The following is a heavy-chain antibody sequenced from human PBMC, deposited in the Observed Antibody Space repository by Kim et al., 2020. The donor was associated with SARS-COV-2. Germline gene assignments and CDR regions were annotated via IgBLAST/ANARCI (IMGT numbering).Heavy chain of an antibody. CDR3: AREWDV. V-gene: IGHV1-2*02. Sequence: PKTGGTTYAQKFQGRVTMTRDTSISTVYMELNRLQSDDTAVYYCAREWDVWGQGTTVTVSS. J-gene: IGHJ6*02. CDR2: PKTGGT.